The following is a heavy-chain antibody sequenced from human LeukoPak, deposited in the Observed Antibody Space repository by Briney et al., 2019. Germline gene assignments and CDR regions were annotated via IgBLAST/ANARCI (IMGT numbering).Heavy chain of an antibody. V-gene: IGHV1-18*01. D-gene: IGHD6-19*01. CDR1: GYTFTSYA. Sequence: GASVKVSCKASGYTFTSYAMNWVRQAPGQGLEWMGWISAYNGNTNYAQKLQGRVTMTTDTSTSTAYMELRSLRSDDTAVYYCARDRPTGYSSDDDAFDIWGQGTMVTVSS. J-gene: IGHJ3*02. CDR2: ISAYNGNT. CDR3: ARDRPTGYSSDDDAFDI.